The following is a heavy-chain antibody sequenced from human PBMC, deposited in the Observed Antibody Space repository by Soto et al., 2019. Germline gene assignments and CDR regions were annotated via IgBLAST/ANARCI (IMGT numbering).Heavy chain of an antibody. CDR2: IWYDGSNT. J-gene: IGHJ6*02. Sequence: WGSLRLSCAASGFTFTSYGMHWFRHSPVKGLDWVAVIWYDGSNTYYADSVKGRFTISRDNSKNTLYLQMNSLRAEDTAVYYCARGGGGDSRLIYYYYGMDVWGQGTTVTVSS. CDR3: ARGGGGDSRLIYYYYGMDV. D-gene: IGHD2-21*02. CDR1: GFTFTSYG. V-gene: IGHV3-33*01.